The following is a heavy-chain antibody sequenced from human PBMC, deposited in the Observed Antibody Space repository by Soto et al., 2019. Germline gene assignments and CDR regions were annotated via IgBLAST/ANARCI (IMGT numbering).Heavy chain of an antibody. CDR3: AKGRGGSGSLTPRVDF. D-gene: IGHD3-10*01. J-gene: IGHJ4*02. V-gene: IGHV3-23*01. CDR2: ISGGGDTT. CDR1: GFTFNNYA. Sequence: EVQLLESGGGLVQPGGSLRLSCAASGFTFNNYAMTWVRQAPGKGLEWVSAISGGGDTTSYADSVKGRFTVSRDGCKHTLYLQTRSLRAEDPALCYCAKGRGGSGSLTPRVDFWGQGTLVTVSS.